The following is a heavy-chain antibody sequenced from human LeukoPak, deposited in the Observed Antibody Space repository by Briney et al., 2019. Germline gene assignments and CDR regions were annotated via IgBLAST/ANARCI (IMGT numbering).Heavy chain of an antibody. Sequence: SETLSLTCAVYGGSFSGYYWSWIRQPPGKGLEWIGEINHSGSTNYNPSLKSRVTISVDTSKNQFSLKLSSVTAADTAVYYCARGGRVGVGYYGSGSYYYSYWGQGTLVTVSS. CDR3: ARGGRVGVGYYGSGSYYYSY. CDR1: GGSFSGYY. D-gene: IGHD3-10*01. CDR2: INHSGST. V-gene: IGHV4-34*01. J-gene: IGHJ4*02.